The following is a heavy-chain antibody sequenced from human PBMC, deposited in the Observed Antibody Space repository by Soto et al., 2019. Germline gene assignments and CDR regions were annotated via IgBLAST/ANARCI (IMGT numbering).Heavy chain of an antibody. CDR1: GFTFSSYA. Sequence: GGSLRLSCAASGFTFSSYAMSWVRQAPGKGLEWVSAISGSGGSTYYADSVKGRFTISRDNSKNTLYLQMNSLRAEDTAVYYCAKVVRYFDWSHEYYYGMDVWGQGTTVTVSS. J-gene: IGHJ6*02. CDR2: ISGSGGST. V-gene: IGHV3-23*01. D-gene: IGHD3-9*01. CDR3: AKVVRYFDWSHEYYYGMDV.